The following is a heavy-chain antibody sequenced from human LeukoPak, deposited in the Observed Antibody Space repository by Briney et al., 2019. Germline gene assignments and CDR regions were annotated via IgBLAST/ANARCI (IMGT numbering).Heavy chain of an antibody. D-gene: IGHD6-13*01. V-gene: IGHV1-2*06. CDR1: GGTFSSYA. CDR2: INPNSGGT. CDR3: ARDESSSWIDY. Sequence: ASVKVSCKASGGTFSSYAISWVRQAPGQGLEWMGRINPNSGGTNYAQKFQGRVTMTRDTSISTAYTELSRLRSDDTAVYYCARDESSSWIDYWGQGTPVTVSS. J-gene: IGHJ4*02.